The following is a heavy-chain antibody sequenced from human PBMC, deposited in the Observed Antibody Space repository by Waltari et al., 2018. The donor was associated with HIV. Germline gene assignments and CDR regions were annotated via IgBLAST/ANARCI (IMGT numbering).Heavy chain of an antibody. CDR3: ARAKDYGVVIDAFDI. Sequence: QVQLAQSGAEVKKPGSSVTVSCKASGGDFRNYGFTCVRQAPGPGLEWMRGIIRRSKAPKDAQKLQNRVTMPAGESPTTVYLELGSMRDEHTAMDYCARAKDYGVVIDAFDIWGQGTMVTGSS. J-gene: IGHJ3*02. CDR2: IIRRSKAP. V-gene: IGHV1-69*12. CDR1: GGDFRNYG. D-gene: IGHD3-3*01.